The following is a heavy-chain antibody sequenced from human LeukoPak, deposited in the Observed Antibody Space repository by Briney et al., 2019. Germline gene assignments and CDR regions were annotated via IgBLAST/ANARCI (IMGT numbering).Heavy chain of an antibody. CDR1: GFTFSSYA. V-gene: IGHV3-30*04. Sequence: GGSLRLSCAASGFTFSSYAMHWVRQAPGKGLEWVAVISYDGSNKYYADSVKGRFTISRDNSKNTLYLQMNSLRAEDTAVYYCARGQRLYYYDSSGYSYFDYWGQGTLVTVSS. J-gene: IGHJ4*02. CDR2: ISYDGSNK. D-gene: IGHD3-22*01. CDR3: ARGQRLYYYDSSGYSYFDY.